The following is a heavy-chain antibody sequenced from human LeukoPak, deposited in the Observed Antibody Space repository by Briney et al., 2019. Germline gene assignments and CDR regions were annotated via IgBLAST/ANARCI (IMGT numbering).Heavy chain of an antibody. CDR1: GYTFTSYG. V-gene: IGHV1-69*04. CDR2: IIPILGIA. Sequence: SVKVSCKASGYTFTSYGISWVRQAPGQGLEWMGRIIPILGIANYAQKFQGRVTITADKSTSTAYMELSSLRSEDTAVYYCARDRDIVVVPAAQYNWFDPWGQGTLVTVSS. J-gene: IGHJ5*02. D-gene: IGHD2-2*01. CDR3: ARDRDIVVVPAAQYNWFDP.